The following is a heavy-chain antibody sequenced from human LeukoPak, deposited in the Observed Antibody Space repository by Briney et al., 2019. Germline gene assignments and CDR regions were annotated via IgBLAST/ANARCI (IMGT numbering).Heavy chain of an antibody. Sequence: ASVKVSCKASGYIFTVYYMHWVRQAPGQGLEWMGRINPNSGGTNYAQKFQGRVIMTRDTSISTAYMELSSLTSDYTAVYYCARDRGSGYFSFGPYPKENYYYYGMDVWGQGTTVTVSS. D-gene: IGHD3-22*01. V-gene: IGHV1-2*06. CDR2: INPNSGGT. CDR1: GYIFTVYY. J-gene: IGHJ6*02. CDR3: ARDRGSGYFSFGPYPKENYYYYGMDV.